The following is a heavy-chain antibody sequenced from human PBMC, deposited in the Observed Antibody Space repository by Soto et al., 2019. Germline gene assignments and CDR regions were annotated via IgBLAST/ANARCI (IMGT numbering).Heavy chain of an antibody. CDR1: GYTFTGYY. Sequence: GASVKVSCKASGYTFTGYYMHWVRQAPGQGLEWMGWINPNSGGTNYAQKFQGWVTFSRDNSENTVYLHMSSLRAEDTAIYYCAKDYASGLPNYSFDFWGQGTLVTVSS. V-gene: IGHV1-2*04. CDR3: AKDYASGLPNYSFDF. CDR2: INPNSGGT. D-gene: IGHD3-16*01. J-gene: IGHJ4*02.